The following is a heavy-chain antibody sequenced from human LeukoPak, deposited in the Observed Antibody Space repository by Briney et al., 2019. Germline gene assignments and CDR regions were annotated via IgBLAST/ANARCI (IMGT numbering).Heavy chain of an antibody. CDR3: ARDQLVRSVVDGVVAASTRYYAMDV. J-gene: IGHJ6*02. V-gene: IGHV1-2*02. CDR1: GYTFTGYY. CDR2: INPNSGGA. D-gene: IGHD2-2*01. Sequence: GASVKVSCKASGYTFTGYYVHWVRQAPGQGLEWLGWINPNSGGANYPQKFQGRVTMTRDTSISTAYMDLSRLRSDDTAVYYCARDQLVRSVVDGVVAASTRYYAMDVWGQGTTVTVSS.